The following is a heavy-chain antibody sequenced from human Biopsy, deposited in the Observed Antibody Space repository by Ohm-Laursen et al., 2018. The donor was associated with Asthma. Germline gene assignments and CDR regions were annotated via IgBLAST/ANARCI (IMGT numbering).Heavy chain of an antibody. V-gene: IGHV1-3*01. J-gene: IGHJ3*01. CDR1: GYTFIHFA. D-gene: IGHD3-9*01. Sequence: SSVKVSCKASGYTFIHFAIHWVRQAPGQRLGWMGWINAGDGNTKYSQKFQGRVTITRDTSASTAYMDLRSLRSEDKAMYYCARTYYDFLTGQVNDTFALWGQGTMVTVSS. CDR2: INAGDGNT. CDR3: ARTYYDFLTGQVNDTFAL.